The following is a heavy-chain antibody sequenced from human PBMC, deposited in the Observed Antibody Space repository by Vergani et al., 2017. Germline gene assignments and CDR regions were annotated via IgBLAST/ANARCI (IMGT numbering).Heavy chain of an antibody. J-gene: IGHJ6*03. CDR2: IIPIFGTA. V-gene: IGHV1-69*01. CDR3: ARGSGYSGSLRQNYYYYYMDV. CDR1: GGTFSSYA. Sequence: QVQLVQSGAEVKKPGSSVKVSCKASGGTFSSYAISWVRPAPGQGLEWMGGIIPIFGTANYAQKFQGRVTLTADESTSTAYMELSSLRSEDTAVYYCARGSGYSGSLRQNYYYYYMDVWGKGTTVTVSS. D-gene: IGHD5-12*01.